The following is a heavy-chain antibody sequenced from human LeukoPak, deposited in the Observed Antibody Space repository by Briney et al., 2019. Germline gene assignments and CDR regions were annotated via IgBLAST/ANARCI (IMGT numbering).Heavy chain of an antibody. CDR3: ARTGGLDSSGYDY. CDR1: GGPFSGYY. J-gene: IGHJ4*02. V-gene: IGHV4-34*01. D-gene: IGHD3-22*01. CDR2: INHSGST. Sequence: SETLSLTCAVYGGPFSGYYWSWIRQPPGKGLEWIGEINHSGSTNYNPSLKSRVTISVDTSKNQFSPKLSSVTAADTAVYYCARTGGLDSSGYDYWGQGTLVTVSS.